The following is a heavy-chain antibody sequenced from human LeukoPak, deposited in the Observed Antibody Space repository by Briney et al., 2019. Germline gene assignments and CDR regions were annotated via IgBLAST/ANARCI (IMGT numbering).Heavy chain of an antibody. CDR2: IYYTGST. V-gene: IGHV4-39*01. D-gene: IGHD5-18*01. CDR3: ARHSDSYGDRGPGY. CDR1: GDSISSSSYY. Sequence: PSETLSLTCSVSGDSISSSSYYWGWIRQPPGKGLEWIGSIYYTGSTYCNPSLKSRVTISVDTSKNQFSLRLNSVTAADTAVYYCARHSDSYGDRGPGYWGREPWSPSPQ. J-gene: IGHJ4*02.